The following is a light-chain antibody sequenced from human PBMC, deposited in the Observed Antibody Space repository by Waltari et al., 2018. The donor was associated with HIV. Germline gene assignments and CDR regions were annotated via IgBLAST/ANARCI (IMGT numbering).Light chain of an antibody. J-gene: IGKJ3*01. V-gene: IGKV1-12*01. Sequence: DIQVTQSPSSLSASVGDRVSITCRATQGFTRYLAWYQQKPRNTPKLLISDTSGLQSGVSSRFSGGGSGTDFTLTISNLQPEDFATYYCLQAFNFPLTFGPGTTLDVK. CDR2: DTS. CDR1: QGFTRY. CDR3: LQAFNFPLT.